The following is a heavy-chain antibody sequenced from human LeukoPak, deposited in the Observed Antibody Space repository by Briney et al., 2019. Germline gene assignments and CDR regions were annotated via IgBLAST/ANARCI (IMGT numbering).Heavy chain of an antibody. Sequence: ASVKVSCKASGGTFSSYAISWVRQAPGQGLEWMGGIIPIFGTANYAQKFQGRVTITADESTSTAYMELSSLRSEDTAVYYCARVQYQLLQGLDYWGREPWSPSPQ. J-gene: IGHJ4*02. V-gene: IGHV1-69*13. CDR3: ARVQYQLLQGLDY. D-gene: IGHD2-2*01. CDR2: IIPIFGTA. CDR1: GGTFSSYA.